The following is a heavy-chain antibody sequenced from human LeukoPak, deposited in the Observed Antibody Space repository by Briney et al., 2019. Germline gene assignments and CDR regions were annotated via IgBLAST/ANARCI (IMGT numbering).Heavy chain of an antibody. CDR3: AKAHSSSWYWFDP. CDR2: ISSSGGSP. CDR1: GFTVGNNY. Sequence: GGSLRLSCAASGFTVGNNYMKWIRQAPGKGLEWVSVISSSGGSPHYADSVKGRFTISRDNSKNTLYLQMNSLRAEDTAVYYCAKAHSSSWYWFDPWGQGTLVTVSS. J-gene: IGHJ5*02. V-gene: IGHV3-23*01. D-gene: IGHD6-13*01.